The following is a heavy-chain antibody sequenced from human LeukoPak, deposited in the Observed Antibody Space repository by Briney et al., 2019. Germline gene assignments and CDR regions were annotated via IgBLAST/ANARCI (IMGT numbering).Heavy chain of an antibody. D-gene: IGHD3-22*01. V-gene: IGHV1-18*01. J-gene: IGHJ4*02. CDR3: ARDLTHRRNYDNSGYQIVPAF. CDR2: ISAYNGHT. CDR1: GYIFTSYG. Sequence: ASVKVSCKASGYIFTSYGISWVRQTPGQGLEWMGWISAYNGHTRYVQKLQDRVTMTTDTSTSTAYMDLRSLRSDDTAVYYCARDLTHRRNYDNSGYQIVPAFWGQGTLVTVSS.